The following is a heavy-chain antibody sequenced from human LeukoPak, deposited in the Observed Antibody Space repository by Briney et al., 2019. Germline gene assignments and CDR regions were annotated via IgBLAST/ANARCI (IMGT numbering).Heavy chain of an antibody. Sequence: PSETLSLTCTVSGGSISSSSYYWGWIRQPPGKGLEWIGSIYYSGSTYYNPSLKSRVTISVDTSKNQFSLKLSSVTAADTAVYYCARGAGRRKDSSPNNWFDPWGQGTLVTVSS. CDR3: ARGAGRRKDSSPNNWFDP. D-gene: IGHD6-13*01. J-gene: IGHJ5*02. CDR2: IYYSGST. V-gene: IGHV4-39*07. CDR1: GGSISSSSYY.